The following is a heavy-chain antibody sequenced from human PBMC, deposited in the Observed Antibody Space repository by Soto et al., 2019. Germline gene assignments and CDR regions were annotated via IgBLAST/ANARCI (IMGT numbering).Heavy chain of an antibody. Sequence: QVQLVQSGAEVKKPGASVKVSCKASGYTFTRYGISWVRQAPGQELEWMGWISAYNGNTKYAQKLQGRVTMTTDTPXSTAYMELRSLRSDETAVYYCARDAVDSSGYSHYYYYGMDVWGQGTTVTVSS. CDR2: ISAYNGNT. J-gene: IGHJ6*02. V-gene: IGHV1-18*01. CDR3: ARDAVDSSGYSHYYYYGMDV. D-gene: IGHD3-22*01. CDR1: GYTFTRYG.